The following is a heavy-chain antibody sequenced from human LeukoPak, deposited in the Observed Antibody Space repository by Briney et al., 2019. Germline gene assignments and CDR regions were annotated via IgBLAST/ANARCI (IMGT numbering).Heavy chain of an antibody. Sequence: PRGSLKISCKSSGYSFTSYWISWVRRLPGKGLEWMGKIDPSDSHTTYSPSFQGHVTISGDKSITTAYLQWSSLQASDTAMYYCARHWHDAFDIWGQGTMVTVSS. V-gene: IGHV5-10-1*01. CDR2: IDPSDSHT. CDR3: ARHWHDAFDI. CDR1: GYSFTSYW. J-gene: IGHJ3*02.